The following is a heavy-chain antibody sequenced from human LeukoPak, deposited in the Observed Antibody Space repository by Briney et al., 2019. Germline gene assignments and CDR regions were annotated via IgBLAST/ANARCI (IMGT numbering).Heavy chain of an antibody. CDR1: GGSISSGGYY. Sequence: SETLSLTCTVSGGSISSGGYYWSWIRQPPGKGLEWIGYIYHSGSTYYNPSLKSRVTISVDRSKNQFSLKLSSVTAADTAVYYCARFRHEYSSPLNAFDIWGQGTMVTVSS. V-gene: IGHV4-30-2*01. CDR2: IYHSGST. CDR3: ARFRHEYSSPLNAFDI. D-gene: IGHD6-6*01. J-gene: IGHJ3*02.